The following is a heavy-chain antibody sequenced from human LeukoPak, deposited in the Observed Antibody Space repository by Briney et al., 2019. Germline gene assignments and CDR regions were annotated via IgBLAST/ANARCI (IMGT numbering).Heavy chain of an antibody. Sequence: GGSLRLSCAASGFTFSNYYMSWLRQAPGKGLEWVSYISSSGSTIYYADSVKGRFTISRDNAKNSLYLQMNSLRAEDTAVYYCARGYSSGWYYFDYWGQGTLVTVSS. CDR1: GFTFSNYY. V-gene: IGHV3-11*01. D-gene: IGHD6-19*01. CDR3: ARGYSSGWYYFDY. CDR2: ISSSGSTI. J-gene: IGHJ4*02.